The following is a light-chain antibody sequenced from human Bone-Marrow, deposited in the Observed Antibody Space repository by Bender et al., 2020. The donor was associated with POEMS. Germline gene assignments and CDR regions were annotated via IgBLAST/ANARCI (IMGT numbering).Light chain of an antibody. Sequence: HTVVTPEPSLTVSPGGTVTLTCAFSTGAVTRTFYPHWFLQKPGQEPKSLIYDTDHKYSWTPARFSASLLGGKAALTVSGVQPEDEAQYYCLLYYGDVWVFGEGTKLTVL. CDR3: LLYYGDVWV. V-gene: IGLV7-43*01. CDR1: TGAVTRTFY. J-gene: IGLJ3*02. CDR2: DTD.